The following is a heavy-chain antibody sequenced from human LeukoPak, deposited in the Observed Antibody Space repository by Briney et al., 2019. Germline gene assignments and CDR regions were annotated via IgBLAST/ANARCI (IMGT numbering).Heavy chain of an antibody. CDR3: ARVRCSGGSCYPYYYGMDV. CDR1: GGTFSSYA. CDR2: IIPIFGTA. V-gene: IGHV1-69*01. Sequence: GASVKVSCKASGGTFSSYAISWVRQAPGQGLEWMGGIIPIFGTANYAQKFQGRVTITADESTSTAYMGLSSLRSEDTAVYYCARVRCSGGSCYPYYYGMDVWGQGTTVTVSS. D-gene: IGHD2-15*01. J-gene: IGHJ6*02.